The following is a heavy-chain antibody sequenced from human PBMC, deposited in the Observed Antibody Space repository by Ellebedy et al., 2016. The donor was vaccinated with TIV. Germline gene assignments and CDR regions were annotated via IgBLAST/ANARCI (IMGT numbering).Heavy chain of an antibody. D-gene: IGHD3-22*01. CDR3: ASEKGYYYDSNGYRDY. CDR1: GFTFDDYA. CDR2: ISGDGDVT. J-gene: IGHJ4*02. Sequence: PGGSLRLSCAVSGFTFDDYAMLWVRQVPGKGLECVSRISGDGDVTHYTDSVKGRFTISRDNSKNSLFLQMSSLRTEDTALYYCASEKGYYYDSNGYRDYWGQGTLVTVSS. V-gene: IGHV3-43*02.